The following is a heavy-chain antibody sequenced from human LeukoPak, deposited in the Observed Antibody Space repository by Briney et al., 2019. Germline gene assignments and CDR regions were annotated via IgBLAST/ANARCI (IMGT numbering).Heavy chain of an antibody. CDR2: LSSSSTYI. CDR1: GFTFSGYS. V-gene: IGHV3-21*06. CDR3: ARVRRRSSAYDYSDY. Sequence: GGSLRLSCAASGFTFSGYSKNWVRQAPGKGLEWVSALSSSSTYIYYVDSVKGRFTISRDNAKNSLYLQMNSLRAEDTAIYFCARVRRRSSAYDYSDYWGQGTLVTVSA. D-gene: IGHD6-25*01. J-gene: IGHJ4*02.